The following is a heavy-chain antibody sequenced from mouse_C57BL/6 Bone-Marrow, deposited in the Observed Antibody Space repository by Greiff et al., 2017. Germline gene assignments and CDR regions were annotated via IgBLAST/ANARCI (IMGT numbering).Heavy chain of an antibody. CDR2: IDPNSGGT. CDR3: ARCRGNYYGSSYPHWYFDV. Sequence: QVQLQQPGAELVKPGASVKLSCKASGYTFTSYWMHWVKQRPGRGLEWIGRIDPNSGGTKYNEKFKSKATLTVDKPSSTAYMQLSSLTSEDSAVXYCARCRGNYYGSSYPHWYFDVWGTGTTVTVSS. J-gene: IGHJ1*03. CDR1: GYTFTSYW. V-gene: IGHV1-72*01. D-gene: IGHD1-1*01.